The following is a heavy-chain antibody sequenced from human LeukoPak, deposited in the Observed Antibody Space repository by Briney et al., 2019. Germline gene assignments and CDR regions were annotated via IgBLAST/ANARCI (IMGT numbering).Heavy chain of an antibody. J-gene: IGHJ4*02. D-gene: IGHD5-18*01. CDR2: ISWNSGNI. CDR3: AKDTRGYSYGSYFDY. CDR1: GCSFDDYA. V-gene: IGHV3-9*01. Sequence: GRSLRLSCAASGCSFDDYAMHWVRQAPGKGLEWVSGISWNSGNIGYADSVKGRFTISRDNAKNSLYLQMNSLRADDTALYYCAKDTRGYSYGSYFDYWGQGTLVTVSS.